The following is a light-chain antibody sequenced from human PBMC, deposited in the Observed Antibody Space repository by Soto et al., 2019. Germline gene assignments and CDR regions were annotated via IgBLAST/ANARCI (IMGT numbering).Light chain of an antibody. CDR2: GAS. Sequence: EIVMTQSPATLSVSPGERATLSCRASQSVSNNYLAWYQQKPGQAPRLLIYGASNRATGIPDRFSGSGSGTDFTLTISSLQSEDFAVYYCQQYNNWPQTFGQGTKVDIK. J-gene: IGKJ1*01. CDR1: QSVSNN. V-gene: IGKV3D-15*01. CDR3: QQYNNWPQT.